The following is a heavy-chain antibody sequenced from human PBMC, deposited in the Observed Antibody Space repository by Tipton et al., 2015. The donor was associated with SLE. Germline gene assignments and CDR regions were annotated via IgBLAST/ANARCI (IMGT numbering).Heavy chain of an antibody. CDR3: ARGTGNSDS. CDR2: ISWNGYNI. J-gene: IGHJ4*02. Sequence: SLRLSCAASGFRFDDYAMHWVRQVPGKGLEWVSSISWNGYNIAYADSVRGRFNISRDDAKNSVYLQLSSLRVEDTAFYYCARGTGNSDSWGQGTLVTVSS. CDR1: GFRFDDYA. D-gene: IGHD7-27*01. V-gene: IGHV3-9*01.